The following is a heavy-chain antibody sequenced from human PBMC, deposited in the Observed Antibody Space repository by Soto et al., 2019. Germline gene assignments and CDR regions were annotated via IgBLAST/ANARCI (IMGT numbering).Heavy chain of an antibody. D-gene: IGHD2-2*01. J-gene: IGHJ2*01. Sequence: QVQLVQSGAEVKKPGASVKVSCKASGYTFTSYGISWVRQAPGQGLEWMGWISAYNGNTNYAQKLQGRVTMTTDTSTSTAYMELRSLRSDDTAVYDCAGDYGCSSTSCYGYWYFDLWGRGTLVTVSS. CDR3: AGDYGCSSTSCYGYWYFDL. V-gene: IGHV1-18*01. CDR2: ISAYNGNT. CDR1: GYTFTSYG.